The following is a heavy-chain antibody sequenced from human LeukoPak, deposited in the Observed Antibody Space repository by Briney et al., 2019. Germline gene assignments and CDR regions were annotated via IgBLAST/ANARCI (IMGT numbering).Heavy chain of an antibody. Sequence: GGSLRLSCAASGFTFSSYAMSWVRQAPGKGLAWVSAISSSGDVTKYADSAKSRFTISRDNSKNTLYLQMNSLRAEDTAVYYCARGPSGYHNTGGQGTLVTVSS. V-gene: IGHV3-23*01. CDR3: ARGPSGYHNT. J-gene: IGHJ4*02. CDR1: GFTFSSYA. D-gene: IGHD5-12*01. CDR2: ISSSGDVT.